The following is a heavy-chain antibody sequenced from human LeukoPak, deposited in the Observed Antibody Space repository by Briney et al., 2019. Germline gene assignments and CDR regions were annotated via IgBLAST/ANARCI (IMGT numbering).Heavy chain of an antibody. CDR1: GFTFSSYA. Sequence: GGSLRLSCAASGFTFSSYAMSWVRQAPGKGLEWVSAISGSGGSTYYADSVKGRFTISRDSSKNTLYLQMNSLRAEDTAVYYCAKDSRVVPAANGGGYYYYGMDVWGKGTTVTVSS. CDR3: AKDSRVVPAANGGGYYYYGMDV. D-gene: IGHD2-2*01. J-gene: IGHJ6*04. CDR2: ISGSGGST. V-gene: IGHV3-23*01.